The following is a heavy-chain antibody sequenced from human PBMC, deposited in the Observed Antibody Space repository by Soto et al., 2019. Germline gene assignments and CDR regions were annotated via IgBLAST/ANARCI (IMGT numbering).Heavy chain of an antibody. CDR2: IKQDGSEK. V-gene: IGHV3-7*01. CDR1: GFTFSRYW. D-gene: IGHD5-12*01. Sequence: GGSLRLSCAASGFTFSRYWMSWVRQAPGKGLEWVANIKQDGSEKYYVDSVKGRFTISRDNAKNSLYLQMNSLRAEDTAVYYCARDYSGYDYKAGYYYYYGMDVWGQGTTVTVSS. CDR3: ARDYSGYDYKAGYYYYYGMDV. J-gene: IGHJ6*02.